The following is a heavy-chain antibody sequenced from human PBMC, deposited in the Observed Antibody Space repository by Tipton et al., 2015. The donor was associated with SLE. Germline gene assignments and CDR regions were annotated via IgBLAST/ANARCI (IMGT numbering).Heavy chain of an antibody. CDR1: GGSFSGNY. CDR2: INHSGSA. CDR3: AREDYNSFDF. Sequence: GSLRLSCAVYGGSFSGNYWIWIRQPPGKGLEWIGEINHSGSANYNPSLKSRVSISIDTSKNQFSLKLTSVTAADTAVYFCAREDYNSFDFWGQGSLVIVS. J-gene: IGHJ4*02. D-gene: IGHD4/OR15-4a*01. V-gene: IGHV4-34*01.